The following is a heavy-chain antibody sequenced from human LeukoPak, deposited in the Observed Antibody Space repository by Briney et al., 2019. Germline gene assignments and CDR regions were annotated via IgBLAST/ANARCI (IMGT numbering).Heavy chain of an antibody. CDR3: ARSGGSSWYSGDC. D-gene: IGHD6-13*01. V-gene: IGHV3-33*01. CDR2: IWYDGSNK. J-gene: IGHJ4*02. CDR1: GFTFSSYG. Sequence: PGGSLRLSCAASGFTFSSYGMHWVRQAPGKGLEWVAVIWYDGSNKYYADSVKGRFTISRDNSKNTLYLQMNSLRAEDTAVYYCARSGGSSWYSGDCWGQGALVTVSS.